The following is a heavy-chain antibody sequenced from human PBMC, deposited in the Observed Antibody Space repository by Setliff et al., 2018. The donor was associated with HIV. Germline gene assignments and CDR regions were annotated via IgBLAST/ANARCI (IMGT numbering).Heavy chain of an antibody. CDR1: GFTFSYYA. CDR2: ITSNGGTK. V-gene: IGHV3-23*01. CDR3: AKDSEGFYDSSGYINPYFDY. J-gene: IGHJ4*02. D-gene: IGHD3-22*01. Sequence: SLRLSCAASGFTFSYYAMNWVRQAPGKGLEWVSSITSNGGTKYYADSVRGPFILSRDNSKKLFDLQMNSLGATDTGVYYCAKDSEGFYDSSGYINPYFDYWGQGTVVTVSS.